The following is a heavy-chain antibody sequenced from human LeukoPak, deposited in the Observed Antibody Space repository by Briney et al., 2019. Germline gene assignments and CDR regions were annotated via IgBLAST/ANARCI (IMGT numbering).Heavy chain of an antibody. V-gene: IGHV4-34*01. CDR2: INHSGST. CDR3: ARGSPPYGGNYFDY. CDR1: GGSFSGYY. D-gene: IGHD4-23*01. J-gene: IGHJ4*02. Sequence: SETLSLTCAVYGGSFSGYYWSWIRQPPGKGLEWIGEINHSGSTNYNPSLKSRVTISVDTSKNQFSLKLGSVTAADTAVYYCARGSPPYGGNYFDYWGQGTLVTVSS.